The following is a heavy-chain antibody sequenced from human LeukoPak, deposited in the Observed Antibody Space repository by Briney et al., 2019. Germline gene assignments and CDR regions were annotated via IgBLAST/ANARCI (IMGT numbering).Heavy chain of an antibody. CDR3: ARGGLRYFDWLRFDY. CDR2: IYSGGST. Sequence: PGGSLRLSCAASGFTVSSNYMSWVRQAPGKGLEWVSVIYSGGSTYYADSVKGRFTISRDNSKNTLYLQMNSLRAEDTAVYYCARGGLRYFDWLRFDYWGQGTLVTVSS. J-gene: IGHJ4*02. D-gene: IGHD3-9*01. CDR1: GFTVSSNY. V-gene: IGHV3-53*01.